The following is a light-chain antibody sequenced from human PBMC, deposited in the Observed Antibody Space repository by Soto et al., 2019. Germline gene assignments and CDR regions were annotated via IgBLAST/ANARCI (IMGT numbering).Light chain of an antibody. Sequence: DFVMTQSPDSLAVSLGERATINCKSSQSGLYSSNNKNYLAWYQQKPGQPPKLLIYWASTRESGVPDRFSGSGSGTDFALTISSLQAEDVAVYYCQQYYDTPWTFGQGTKVEIK. V-gene: IGKV4-1*01. CDR3: QQYYDTPWT. J-gene: IGKJ1*01. CDR2: WAS. CDR1: QSGLYSSNNKNY.